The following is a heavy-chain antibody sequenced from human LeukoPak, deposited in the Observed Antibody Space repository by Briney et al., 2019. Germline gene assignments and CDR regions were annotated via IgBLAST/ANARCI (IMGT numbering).Heavy chain of an antibody. CDR1: GYTFTGHY. J-gene: IGHJ5*02. D-gene: IGHD3-3*01. V-gene: IGHV1-2*02. Sequence: ASVKVSFKASGYTFTGHYMRWVRQAPGQGLEWMGWINPNSGGTKYAQKFQGRVTLTRDTSISTAYMELSRLRCDDTAVYYCARSYDFWSGPPFDPWGQGTLVTVS. CDR3: ARSYDFWSGPPFDP. CDR2: INPNSGGT.